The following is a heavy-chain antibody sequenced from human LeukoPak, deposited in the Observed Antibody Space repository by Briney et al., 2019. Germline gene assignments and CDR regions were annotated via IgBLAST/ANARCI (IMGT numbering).Heavy chain of an antibody. CDR3: ARRNSSSWYGGGAFDI. J-gene: IGHJ3*02. D-gene: IGHD6-13*01. Sequence: ASVKVSCKASGYTFTGYYMHWVRQAPGQGLEWMGWINPNSGGTNYAQKFQGRVTMTRDTSISTAYMELSRLRSDDTAVYYCARRNSSSWYGGGAFDIWGQGTMVTVSS. CDR1: GYTFTGYY. V-gene: IGHV1-2*02. CDR2: INPNSGGT.